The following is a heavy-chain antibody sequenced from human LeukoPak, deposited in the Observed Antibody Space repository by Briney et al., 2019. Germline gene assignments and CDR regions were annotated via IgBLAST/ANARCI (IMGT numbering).Heavy chain of an antibody. CDR2: IDHSGAT. D-gene: IGHD3-22*01. CDR1: GGTFSGYY. J-gene: IGHJ3*01. Sequence: SETLSLTCAVYGGTFSGYYWSWIRQPPGKGLEWIGEIDHSGATNYNPSLKSRVTISLDTSKNQFSLTLSSITAADTAVYYCAKAPYLSSGSWGQGTMVTVSS. CDR3: AKAPYLSSGS. V-gene: IGHV4-34*01.